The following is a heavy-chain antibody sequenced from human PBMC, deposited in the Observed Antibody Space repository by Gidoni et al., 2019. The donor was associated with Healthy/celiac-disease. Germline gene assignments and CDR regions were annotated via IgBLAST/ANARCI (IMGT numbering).Heavy chain of an antibody. D-gene: IGHD4-17*01. J-gene: IGHJ4*02. V-gene: IGHV4-59*01. CDR1: GGSISSYY. Sequence: QVQLQESGPGLVKPSETLSLTCTVSGGSISSYYWSWIRQPPGKGLEWIGYIYYSGSTNYNPSLKSRVTILVDTSKNQFSLKLSSVTAADTAVYYCAITVTTREYYFDYWGQGTLVTVSS. CDR2: IYYSGST. CDR3: AITVTTREYYFDY.